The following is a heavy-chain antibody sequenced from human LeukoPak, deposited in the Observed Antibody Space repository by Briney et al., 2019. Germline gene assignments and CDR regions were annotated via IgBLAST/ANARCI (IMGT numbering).Heavy chain of an antibody. CDR2: IYTSGST. Sequence: PSETLSLTCTVSGGSVSSYYWTWIRQPAGKGLEWIGRIYTSGSTNYNPSLKSRITISVDKSKNQFSLRLNSVTAADTAVCYCAGYSSYYGHFDYWGQGTLVTVSS. J-gene: IGHJ4*02. D-gene: IGHD6-19*01. CDR3: AGYSSYYGHFDY. V-gene: IGHV4-4*07. CDR1: GGSVSSYY.